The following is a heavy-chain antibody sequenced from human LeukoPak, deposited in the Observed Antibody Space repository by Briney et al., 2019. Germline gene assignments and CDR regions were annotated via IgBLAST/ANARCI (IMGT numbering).Heavy chain of an antibody. CDR1: GYIFGDYG. CDR2: ISGSDGNT. J-gene: IGHJ4*02. D-gene: IGHD4-17*01. Sequence: ASVKVSCKTSGYIFGDYGLNWVRQAPGQGLEWMGWISGSDGNTNYAQNFQGRVTMTTDTSTNTAYMELRSLRSDDTAVYYCARDPGVGWGVTTGMDYWGQGTQVTVSS. CDR3: ARDPGVGWGVTTGMDY. V-gene: IGHV1-18*01.